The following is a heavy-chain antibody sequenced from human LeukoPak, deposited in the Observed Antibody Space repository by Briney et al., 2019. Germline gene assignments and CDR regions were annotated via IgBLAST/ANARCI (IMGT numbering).Heavy chain of an antibody. J-gene: IGHJ4*02. Sequence: PGGSLRLSCAASGFTFSTYAMSWVRQAPGKGLEGVSGISGDSGNTYYADSVKGRFAISRDNSKNTVYLQMNSLRAEDTAVYYCAKHTDMVRGYFHYWGLGALVTVSS. V-gene: IGHV3-23*01. D-gene: IGHD5-18*01. CDR3: AKHTDMVRGYFHY. CDR2: ISGDSGNT. CDR1: GFTFSTYA.